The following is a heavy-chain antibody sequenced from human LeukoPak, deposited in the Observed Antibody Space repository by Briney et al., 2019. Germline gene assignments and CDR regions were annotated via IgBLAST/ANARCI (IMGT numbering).Heavy chain of an antibody. CDR1: GASINDFY. CDR3: ARGGIRGYSAFDNLDF. D-gene: IGHD5-12*01. J-gene: IGHJ4*02. Sequence: SETLSLTCAVSGASINDFYWTWIRQPPGKGLEWIGYVYYGGSTNYNPSLKSRVSMSVDTFKNQFSLTLTSVAVADTAFYYCARGGIRGYSAFDNLDFWGLGTHVTVSS. V-gene: IGHV4-59*01. CDR2: VYYGGST.